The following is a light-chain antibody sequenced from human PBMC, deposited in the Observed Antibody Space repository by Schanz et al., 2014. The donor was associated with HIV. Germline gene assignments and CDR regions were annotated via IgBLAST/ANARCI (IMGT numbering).Light chain of an antibody. CDR3: SSYRSLNNLI. Sequence: QSALTQPRSVSGSPGQSVAISCTGTSSDVGGYNYVSWYQQHPGKAPKLLIYDVTKRPSGVPDRFSGSKSGNTASLTISGLQAEDEADYHCSSYRSLNNLIFGGGTKLTVL. CDR1: SSDVGGYNY. V-gene: IGLV2-11*01. J-gene: IGLJ2*01. CDR2: DVT.